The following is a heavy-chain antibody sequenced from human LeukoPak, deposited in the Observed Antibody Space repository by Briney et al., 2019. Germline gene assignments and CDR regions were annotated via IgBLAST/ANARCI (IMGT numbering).Heavy chain of an antibody. Sequence: SETLSLTCTVSGGSISSYYWSWIRQPPGKGLEWIGYIYYSGSTNYNPTLKSRVTISVDTSKNQFSLKLNSVTAADTAVYYCARYRNIVGATFRYFDLWGRGTLVTVSS. CDR3: ARYRNIVGATFRYFDL. D-gene: IGHD1-26*01. J-gene: IGHJ2*01. CDR2: IYYSGST. V-gene: IGHV4-59*01. CDR1: GGSISSYY.